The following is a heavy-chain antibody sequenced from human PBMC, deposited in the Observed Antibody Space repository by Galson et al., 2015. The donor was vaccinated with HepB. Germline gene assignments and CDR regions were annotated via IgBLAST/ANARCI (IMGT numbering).Heavy chain of an antibody. J-gene: IGHJ4*02. CDR2: ISSSSSYI. Sequence: SLRLSCAASGFTFSSYSMNWVRQAPGKGLEWVSSISSSSSYIYYADSVKGRFTISRDNAKNSLYLQMNSLRAEDTAVYYCARDLEGYCSSTSCYLSSLVDYWGQGTLVTVSS. CDR1: GFTFSSYS. V-gene: IGHV3-21*01. CDR3: ARDLEGYCSSTSCYLSSLVDY. D-gene: IGHD2-2*01.